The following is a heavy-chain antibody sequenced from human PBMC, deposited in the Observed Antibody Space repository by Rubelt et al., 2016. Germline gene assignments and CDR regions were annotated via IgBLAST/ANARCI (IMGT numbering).Heavy chain of an antibody. D-gene: IGHD5-24*01. V-gene: IGHV4-34*01. Sequence: QVQLQQWGAGLLKPSETLSLTCAVYGGSFSGYYWSWIRQPPGEGLEWIGEINHSRSTNYNPTLKCRVTISVDTSKNQFALKLSSVTAADTAVYYWARAAFGRWLPHRYYFDYWGQGTLVTVSS. CDR1: GGSFSGYY. J-gene: IGHJ4*02. CDR2: INHSRST. CDR3: ARAAFGRWLPHRYYFDY.